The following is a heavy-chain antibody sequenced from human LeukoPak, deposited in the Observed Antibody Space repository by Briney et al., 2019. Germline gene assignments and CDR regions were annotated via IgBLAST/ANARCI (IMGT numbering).Heavy chain of an antibody. CDR2: ISGRGGSA. CDR1: GFTFSSYA. V-gene: IGHV3-23*01. Sequence: GGSLRLSCAASGFTFSSYAVSWVRQAPGKGLEWVSAISGRGGSAYYADSMKGRFTISRDNSKNTLYLHLNSLRAEDTAMYYCAKDSSYYGSGTYMYWGQGTLVTVSS. CDR3: AKDSSYYGSGTYMY. J-gene: IGHJ4*02. D-gene: IGHD3-10*01.